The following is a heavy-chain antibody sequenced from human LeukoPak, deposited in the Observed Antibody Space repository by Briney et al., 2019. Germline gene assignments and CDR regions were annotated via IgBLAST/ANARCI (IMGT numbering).Heavy chain of an antibody. CDR3: AKDAQDGCPLYYYYGMDV. Sequence: GGSLRLSCAASGFTFSNYAMNWVRQAPGKGLEWVSAISGSGDNTYYADSVKGRFTISRDYSENTLYLQMNSLRAEDTAIYYCAKDAQDGCPLYYYYGMDVWGQGTTVTVSS. J-gene: IGHJ6*02. CDR1: GFTFSNYA. CDR2: ISGSGDNT. V-gene: IGHV3-23*01. D-gene: IGHD5-24*01.